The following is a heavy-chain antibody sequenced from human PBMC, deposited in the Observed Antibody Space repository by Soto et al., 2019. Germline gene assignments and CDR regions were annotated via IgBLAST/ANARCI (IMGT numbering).Heavy chain of an antibody. Sequence: GASVKVSCKASGGTFSSYAISWVRQAPGQGLEWMGGIIPIFSTANYAQKFQGRVTITADESTSTAYMELSSLRSEDTAVYYCARGNYVWGSYRRMGDAFDIWGQGTMVTVSS. CDR3: ARGNYVWGSYRRMGDAFDI. CDR1: GGTFSSYA. V-gene: IGHV1-69*13. CDR2: IIPIFSTA. D-gene: IGHD3-16*02. J-gene: IGHJ3*02.